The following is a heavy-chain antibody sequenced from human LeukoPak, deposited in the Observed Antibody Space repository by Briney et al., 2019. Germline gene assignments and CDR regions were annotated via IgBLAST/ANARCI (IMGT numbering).Heavy chain of an antibody. CDR3: AREIPPTMVRGLFGLDY. Sequence: GGSLRLSCAASGFTFRNYGMYWVRQAPGKGLEWVAFIRYDGSNTNYADSVKGRFTISRDNAKNSLYLQMNSLRAEDTAVYYCAREIPPTMVRGLFGLDYWGQGTLVTVSS. D-gene: IGHD3-10*01. J-gene: IGHJ4*02. CDR2: IRYDGSNT. CDR1: GFTFRNYG. V-gene: IGHV3-30*02.